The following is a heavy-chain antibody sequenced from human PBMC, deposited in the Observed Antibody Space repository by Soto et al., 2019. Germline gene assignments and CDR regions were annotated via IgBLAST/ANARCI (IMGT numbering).Heavy chain of an antibody. CDR1: GGSFSGYY. Sequence: SETLSLTCAVYGGSFSGYYWSWIRQPPGKGLEWIGEINHSGSTNYNPSLKSRVTISVDTSKNQFSLKLSSVTAADTAVYYCARGLSRPYNCNSAGAFDIWGQVTMVTVSS. V-gene: IGHV4-34*01. CDR3: ARGLSRPYNCNSAGAFDI. J-gene: IGHJ3*02. CDR2: INHSGST. D-gene: IGHD1-7*01.